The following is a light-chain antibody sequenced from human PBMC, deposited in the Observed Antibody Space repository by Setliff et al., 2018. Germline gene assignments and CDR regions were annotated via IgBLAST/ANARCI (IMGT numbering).Light chain of an antibody. CDR2: GVS. J-gene: IGLJ1*01. CDR1: GGLVGGYNY. Sequence: QSVLTQPPSASGSPGQSVTISCTGTGGLVGGYNYVSWYQQHPGKAPKLIIYGVSDRPSGVSNRFSGSKSGNTASLTISGLQTEDEADYYCNAYTSGTTYVFGTGTKVTVL. CDR3: NAYTSGTTYV. V-gene: IGLV2-14*03.